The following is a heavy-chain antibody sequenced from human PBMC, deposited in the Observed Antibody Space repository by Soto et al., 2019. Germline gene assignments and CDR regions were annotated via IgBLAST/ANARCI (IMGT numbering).Heavy chain of an antibody. CDR2: IIPICGTA. CDR1: GGTFSSYA. CDR3: ARDPSPYSGSYYPYYFDY. V-gene: IGHV1-69*01. Sequence: QVQLVQSGAEVKKPGSSVKVSCKASGGTFSSYAISWVRQAPGQGLEWMGGIIPICGTANYAQKFQGRVTITADESTSTAYMELSSLRSEDTAVYYCARDPSPYSGSYYPYYFDYWGQGTLVTVSS. D-gene: IGHD1-26*01. J-gene: IGHJ4*02.